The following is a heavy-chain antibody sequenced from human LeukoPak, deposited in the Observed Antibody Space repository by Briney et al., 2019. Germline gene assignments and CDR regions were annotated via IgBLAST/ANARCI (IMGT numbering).Heavy chain of an antibody. V-gene: IGHV4-38-2*01. J-gene: IGHJ3*02. D-gene: IGHD3-9*01. Sequence: SETLSLTCAVYGGSFSGYYWGWIRQPPGKGLEWIGSIYHSGSTYYNPSLKSRVTISVDTSKNQFSLKLSSVTAADTAVYYCATSLRYFDWLSQQSGFDIWGQGTMVTVSS. CDR3: ATSLRYFDWLSQQSGFDI. CDR2: IYHSGST. CDR1: GGSFSGYY.